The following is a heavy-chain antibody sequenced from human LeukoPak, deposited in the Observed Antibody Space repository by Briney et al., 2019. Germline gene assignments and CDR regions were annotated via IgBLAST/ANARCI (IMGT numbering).Heavy chain of an antibody. V-gene: IGHV3-48*04. Sequence: GGSLRLSCAASGFTFSTYSMNWVRQAPGKGLEWVSFISSSSSIINYVDSVRGRFTISRDNAKNSLHLQMNSLRAEDTAVYYCARDIGGSYTAIDYWGQGTLVTVSS. D-gene: IGHD1-26*01. CDR1: GFTFSTYS. CDR3: ARDIGGSYTAIDY. CDR2: ISSSSSII. J-gene: IGHJ4*02.